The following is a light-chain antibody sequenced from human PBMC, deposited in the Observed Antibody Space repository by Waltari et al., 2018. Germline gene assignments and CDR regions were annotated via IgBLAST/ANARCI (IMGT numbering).Light chain of an antibody. Sequence: SYVVTQSPSVSVAPGETARTTCGGDNIGSKSVHWYQQRPGQAPVLVISYASDRPSGIPERFSGSNSGNTATLTISWVEAEDEADYYCLVWHSTIDHQGVFGGGTKLTVL. J-gene: IGLJ2*01. CDR1: NIGSKS. CDR3: LVWHSTIDHQGV. CDR2: YAS. V-gene: IGLV3-21*04.